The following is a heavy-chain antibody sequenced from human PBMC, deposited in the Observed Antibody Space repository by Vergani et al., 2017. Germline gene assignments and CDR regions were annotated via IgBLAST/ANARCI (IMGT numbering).Heavy chain of an antibody. CDR1: GFTFSDYY. CDR2: ISSSSSYT. J-gene: IGHJ4*02. V-gene: IGHV3-11*05. Sequence: QVQLVESGGGLVKPGGSLRLSCAASGFTFSDYYMSWIRQAPGTGLEWVSYISSSSSYTNYADSVKGRFTISRDNAKNSLYLQMNSLGAEDTAVYYCARVRAVMNPFDYWGQGTLVTVSS. CDR3: ARVRAVMNPFDY. D-gene: IGHD1-14*01.